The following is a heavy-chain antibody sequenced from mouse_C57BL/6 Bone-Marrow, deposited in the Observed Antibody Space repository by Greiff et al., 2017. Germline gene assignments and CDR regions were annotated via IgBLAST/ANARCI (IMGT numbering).Heavy chain of an antibody. Sequence: QVTLKESGPGILQSSQTLSLTCSFSGFSLSTSGMGVSWIRQPPGQGLEWLAHIYWDDDKRYNPSLKSRLTISKDTSSNQVFLKITSVDTADTATYYCSRRPTPDGYVDVWGTGTTVTVSS. V-gene: IGHV8-12*01. CDR3: SRRPTPDGYVDV. CDR1: GFSLSTSGMG. J-gene: IGHJ1*03. CDR2: IYWDDDK.